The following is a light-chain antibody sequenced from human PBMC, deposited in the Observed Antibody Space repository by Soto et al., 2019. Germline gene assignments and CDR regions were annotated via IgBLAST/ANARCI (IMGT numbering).Light chain of an antibody. Sequence: DIQMTQSPSTLSASVGDRVTITCRASQSIGGFLACYQHQPGKAPKLLVYAASALQSGVPSRFSGSGSGTDFTLTISSLQPEDVATYYCQKYNRAPLTFGGGTKVDIK. CDR2: AAS. J-gene: IGKJ4*01. CDR3: QKYNRAPLT. V-gene: IGKV1-27*01. CDR1: QSIGGF.